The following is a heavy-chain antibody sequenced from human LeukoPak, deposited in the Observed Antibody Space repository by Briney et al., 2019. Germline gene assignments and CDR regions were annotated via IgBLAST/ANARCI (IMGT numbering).Heavy chain of an antibody. J-gene: IGHJ4*02. Sequence: GRSLSLSCTASGFTFGDYAMSWVRQAPGKGLEWVGFIRSKAYGGTTEYAASVKGRFTISRDDSKSIAYLQMNSLKTEDTAVYYCTRGRGIVATIGDDYWGQGTLVTVSS. D-gene: IGHD5-12*01. CDR3: TRGRGIVATIGDDY. V-gene: IGHV3-49*04. CDR1: GFTFGDYA. CDR2: IRSKAYGGTT.